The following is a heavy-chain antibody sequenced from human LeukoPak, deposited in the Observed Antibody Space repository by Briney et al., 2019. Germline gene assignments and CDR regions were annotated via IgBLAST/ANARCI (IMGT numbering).Heavy chain of an antibody. D-gene: IGHD5-18*01. CDR3: ARGGSCASTAKVFEY. CDR1: GDSISSSGYT. J-gene: IGHJ4*02. CDR2: IFYNEKT. Sequence: SETLSLTCTVSGDSISSSGYTWSWIRHHPGEGLDWSGCIFYNEKTYLDSLLKSRVTISVQTSNNQFFLRLPSVAASSRAVFYCARGGSCASTAKVFEYWGQGMLVTVSS. V-gene: IGHV4-31*03.